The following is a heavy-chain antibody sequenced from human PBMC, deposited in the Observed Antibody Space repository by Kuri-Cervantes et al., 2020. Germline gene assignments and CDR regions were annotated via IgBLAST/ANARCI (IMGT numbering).Heavy chain of an antibody. D-gene: IGHD3-9*01. J-gene: IGHJ5*02. CDR3: VRDPLLLRYFDWSINGWFDP. CDR2: INPNSGGT. V-gene: IGHV1-2*02. CDR1: GYTFTGYY. Sequence: ASVKVSCKASGYTFTGYYMHWVRQAPGQGLEWMGWINPNSGGTNYAQKFQGGVTMTRDTSISTAYMELSRLRSDDTAVYYCVRDPLLLRYFDWSINGWFDPWGQGTLVTVSS.